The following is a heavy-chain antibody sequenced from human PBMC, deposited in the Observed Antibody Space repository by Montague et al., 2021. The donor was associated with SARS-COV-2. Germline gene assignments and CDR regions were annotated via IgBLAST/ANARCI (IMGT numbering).Heavy chain of an antibody. CDR2: XDWDDDK. Sequence: PALVKPTQTLTLTCTFSGFSLSTSGMCVSWICQPPGKALEWLALXDWDDDKYYSTSLKTRLTISKDTSKNQVVLTMTNMDPVDTATYYCARIRDYDILTGSYSGFDYWGQGTLVTVSS. CDR1: GFSLSTSGMC. D-gene: IGHD3-9*01. V-gene: IGHV2-70*01. J-gene: IGHJ4*02. CDR3: ARIRDYDILTGSYSGFDY.